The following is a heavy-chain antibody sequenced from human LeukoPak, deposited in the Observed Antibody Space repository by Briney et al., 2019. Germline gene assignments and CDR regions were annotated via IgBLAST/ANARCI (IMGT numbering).Heavy chain of an antibody. Sequence: ASVKVSCKASGYTFISYGITWVRQAPGQGLEWMGWISAYNGNTNYAQKLQDRVTMTTDTSTSTAYMELRSLRSDDTAVYYCARTNVYYYASSDYYPYFDYWAQGTLVTVSS. CDR3: ARTNVYYYASSDYYPYFDY. D-gene: IGHD3-22*01. CDR1: GYTFISYG. J-gene: IGHJ4*02. CDR2: ISAYNGNT. V-gene: IGHV1-18*01.